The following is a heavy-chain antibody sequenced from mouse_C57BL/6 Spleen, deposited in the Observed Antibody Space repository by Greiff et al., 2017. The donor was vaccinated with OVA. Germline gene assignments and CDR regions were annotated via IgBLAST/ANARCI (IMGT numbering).Heavy chain of an antibody. Sequence: QVQLQQSGAELARPGASVKLSCKASGYTFTSYGISWVKQRPGQGLEWIGEIYPRSGNTYYNEKFKGKATLTADKSSSTAYMELRSLTSEDSAVYFCATYGSSWRFAYWGQGTLVTVSA. CDR2: IYPRSGNT. J-gene: IGHJ3*01. D-gene: IGHD1-1*01. V-gene: IGHV1-81*01. CDR1: GYTFTSYG. CDR3: ATYGSSWRFAY.